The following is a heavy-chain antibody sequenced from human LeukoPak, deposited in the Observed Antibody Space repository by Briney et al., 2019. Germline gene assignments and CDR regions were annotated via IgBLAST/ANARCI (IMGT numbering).Heavy chain of an antibody. CDR3: ARAQVGATNFDY. J-gene: IGHJ4*02. D-gene: IGHD1-26*01. CDR1: GGSLSGYY. V-gene: IGHV4-30-4*01. Sequence: SETLSLTCAVYGGSLSGYYWSWIRQPPGKGLEWIGYIYYSGSTYYNPSLKSRVTISVDTSKNQFSLKLSSVTAADTAVYYCARAQVGATNFDYWGQGTLVTVSS. CDR2: IYYSGST.